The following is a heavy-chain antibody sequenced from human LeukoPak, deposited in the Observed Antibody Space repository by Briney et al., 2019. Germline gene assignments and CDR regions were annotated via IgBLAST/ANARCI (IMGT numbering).Heavy chain of an antibody. CDR3: ARQERYYGSGSYTYFHH. CDR1: GGSISSYF. Sequence: PSETLSLTCTVSGGSISSYFWSWIRQPPGKGLEWIGFIYYSGGTNYNPSLKSRVIMSVDTSKNQFSLILSSVTAADTAVYYCARQERYYGSGSYTYFHHWGQGTLVTVSS. D-gene: IGHD3-10*01. V-gene: IGHV4-59*08. CDR2: IYYSGGT. J-gene: IGHJ1*01.